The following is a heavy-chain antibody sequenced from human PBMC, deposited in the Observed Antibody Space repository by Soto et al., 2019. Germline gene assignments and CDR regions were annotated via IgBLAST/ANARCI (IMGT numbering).Heavy chain of an antibody. CDR1: GLTFSHYN. V-gene: IGHV3-13*01. D-gene: IGHD2-2*01. Sequence: GGSLRLSCTASGLTFSHYNMHWVRQATGKGLEWVSAIGSAGDTYYADSVKGRFDISRENAKNSLYLQIYSLRAEDTAVYYCARGFCSSTNCNPSFYKYAMEVWGQGTTVTVSS. J-gene: IGHJ6*02. CDR3: ARGFCSSTNCNPSFYKYAMEV. CDR2: IGSAGDT.